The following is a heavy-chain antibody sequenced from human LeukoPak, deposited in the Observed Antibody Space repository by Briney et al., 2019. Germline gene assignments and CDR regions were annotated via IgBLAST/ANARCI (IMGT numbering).Heavy chain of an antibody. CDR1: GFTFSSYA. Sequence: GGSLRLSCAASGFTFSSYAMSWVRQAPGKGLEWVSGISGNGGKTHYADSVKGRFTISRDNSKNTLYLQMNSLRADDTAEYYCAKERSSGWPFDYWGQGTLVTVSS. D-gene: IGHD6-19*01. CDR3: AKERSSGWPFDY. CDR2: ISGNGGKT. J-gene: IGHJ4*02. V-gene: IGHV3-23*01.